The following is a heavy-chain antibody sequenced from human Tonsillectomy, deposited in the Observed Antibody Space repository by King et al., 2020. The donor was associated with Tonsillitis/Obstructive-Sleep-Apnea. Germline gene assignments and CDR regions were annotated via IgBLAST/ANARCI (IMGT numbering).Heavy chain of an antibody. CDR2: ISASGGST. CDR3: AKAPLWFRELNPTDV. J-gene: IGHJ6*02. CDR1: GFTFSSFP. Sequence: VQLVESGGGFVQPGGSLRLSCAASGFTFSSFPMSWVRQAPGKGLEWVSGISASGGSTYFADSVKGRFTISRDNSKNTLYLQMNSLRAEDTAVYYCAKAPLWFRELNPTDVWGQGTTVTVSS. V-gene: IGHV3-23*04. D-gene: IGHD3-10*01.